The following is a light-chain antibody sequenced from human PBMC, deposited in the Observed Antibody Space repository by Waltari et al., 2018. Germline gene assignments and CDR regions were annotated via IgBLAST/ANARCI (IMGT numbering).Light chain of an antibody. J-gene: IGKJ1*01. V-gene: IGKV1-9*01. CDR1: QGISNH. CDR2: LAS. Sequence: IPLTQSPSFLSASVGDRATITCRASQGISNHLAWYQQKPGNAPKLLIYLASTLQSGVPSRFSGSGSGTEFTLTISSLQPEDFATYYCQQLNSYPRTFGQGTKVDIK. CDR3: QQLNSYPRT.